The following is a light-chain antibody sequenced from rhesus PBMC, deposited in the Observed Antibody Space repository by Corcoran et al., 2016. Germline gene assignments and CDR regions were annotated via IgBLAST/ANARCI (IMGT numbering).Light chain of an antibody. Sequence: QDAPTQSPSVSGSPGQSVTISCIGTSSDIGGSNRVSWYQLHPGKAPKGLIYEVIKRPSGVSDRFTGSKSGNTASLTISGLLDEDESDYNCSSYSTLNTVTFGSGSRLTVL. J-gene: IGLJ1*01. V-gene: IGLV2-13*03. CDR2: EVI. CDR1: SSDIGGSNR. CDR3: SSYSTLNTVT.